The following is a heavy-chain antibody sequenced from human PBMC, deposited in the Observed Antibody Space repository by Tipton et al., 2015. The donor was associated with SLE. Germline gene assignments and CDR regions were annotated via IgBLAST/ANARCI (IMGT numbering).Heavy chain of an antibody. J-gene: IGHJ4*02. CDR1: GDSISSSSYY. D-gene: IGHD3-22*01. CDR3: ARDYYDSRGYTLFDD. CDR2: FYYSGNT. Sequence: TLSLTCTVSGDSISSSSYYWGWIRQPPGKGLEWIGPFYYSGNTYFNPSLKSRVTISVDTSKNQFSLRLSSVTAADTAVYYCARDYYDSRGYTLFDDWGQGALVTVSS. V-gene: IGHV4-39*07.